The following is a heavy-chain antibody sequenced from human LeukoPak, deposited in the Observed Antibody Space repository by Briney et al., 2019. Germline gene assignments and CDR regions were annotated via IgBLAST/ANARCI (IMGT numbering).Heavy chain of an antibody. J-gene: IGHJ3*02. CDR2: ISYDGSNE. V-gene: IGHV3-30*18. CDR3: AKTVVVTANPRAFDI. Sequence: GGSLRLSCAASGFTFSSYGMHWVRQAPGKGLEWVAVISYDGSNEYYADSVKGRLTISRDNSKNTLYLQMNSLRAEDTAVYYCAKTVVVTANPRAFDIWGQGTMVTVSS. CDR1: GFTFSSYG. D-gene: IGHD2-21*02.